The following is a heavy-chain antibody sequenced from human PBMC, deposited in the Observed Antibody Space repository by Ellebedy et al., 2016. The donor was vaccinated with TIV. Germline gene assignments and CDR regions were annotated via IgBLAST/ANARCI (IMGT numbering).Heavy chain of an antibody. V-gene: IGHV3-9*01. CDR3: AKSEYCSGGSCYSNWFDP. CDR2: ISWNSGSL. D-gene: IGHD2-15*01. CDR1: GFTFDDYG. J-gene: IGHJ5*02. Sequence: SLKISCAASGFTFDDYGMHSVRQAPGKGLEWVAGISWNSGSLGYADSVKGRFTISRDNAKNSLYLQMNSLRAEDTALYYCAKSEYCSGGSCYSNWFDPWGQGTLVTVSS.